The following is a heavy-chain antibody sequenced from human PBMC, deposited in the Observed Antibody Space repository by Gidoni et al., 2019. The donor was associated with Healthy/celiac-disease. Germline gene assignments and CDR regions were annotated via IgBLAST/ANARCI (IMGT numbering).Heavy chain of an antibody. CDR2: IVVGSGNT. V-gene: IGHV1-58*01. J-gene: IGHJ5*02. CDR1: GFTFTSSA. Sequence: QMQLVQSGPEVKKPGTSVKVSCKASGFTFTSSAVQWVRQARGQRLEWIGWIVVGSGNTNYAQKFQERVTITRDMSTSTAYMELSSLRSEDTAVYYCAADVGIVVVPAWFDPWGQGTLVTVSS. CDR3: AADVGIVVVPAWFDP. D-gene: IGHD2-2*01.